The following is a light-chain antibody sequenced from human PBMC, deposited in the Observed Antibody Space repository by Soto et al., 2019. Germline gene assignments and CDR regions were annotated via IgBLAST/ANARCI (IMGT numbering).Light chain of an antibody. V-gene: IGKV3-11*01. CDR1: QSVSSH. CDR3: QQRRIWPPVLS. Sequence: EIVLTQSPASLSLSPGERATLSCSASQSVSSHLAWFQQRPGQAPRLLIYGASNRATGIPARFGGSGSGTNFTLTISSLEPEEFAVYYWQQRRIWPPVLSFDGGTKVEIK. CDR2: GAS. J-gene: IGKJ4*01.